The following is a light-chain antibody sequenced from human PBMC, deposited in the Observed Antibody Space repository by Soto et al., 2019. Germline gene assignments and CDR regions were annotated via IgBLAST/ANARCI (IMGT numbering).Light chain of an antibody. CDR1: SSDIGGFGL. CDR3: CAYAGGDHLFV. CDR2: EGS. Sequence: LAQPASVSGSPGQSITISCTGSSSDIGGFGLVSWYRHHPGEAPKLIIFEGSKRPSGVSSRFSGSKSGNTASLTISGLQAEDETGYYCCAYAGGDHLFVFGAGTKVTVL. J-gene: IGLJ1*01. V-gene: IGLV2-23*01.